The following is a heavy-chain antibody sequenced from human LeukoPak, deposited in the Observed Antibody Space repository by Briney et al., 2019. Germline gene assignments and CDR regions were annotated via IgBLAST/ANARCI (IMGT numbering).Heavy chain of an antibody. CDR1: GFTFSSYA. D-gene: IGHD5-18*01. CDR2: ISGSGGST. CDR3: AKDLNTAMATDY. Sequence: PGGSLRLSCAASGFTFSSYAMSWVRQAPGKGLEWVSAISGSGGSTYYADSVEGRFTISRDNPKNTLHLQMNSLRAEDTAVYYCAKDLNTAMATDYWGQGTLVTVSS. V-gene: IGHV3-23*01. J-gene: IGHJ4*02.